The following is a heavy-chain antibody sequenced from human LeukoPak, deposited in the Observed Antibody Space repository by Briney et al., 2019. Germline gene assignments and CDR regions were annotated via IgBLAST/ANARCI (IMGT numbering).Heavy chain of an antibody. D-gene: IGHD6-13*01. V-gene: IGHV4-38-2*01. CDR2: IYHSGST. J-gene: IGHJ4*02. Sequence: SETLSLTCAVSGYSISSPYYWGWIRQPPGRGLEWIGSIYHSGSTYYNPSLKSRVTISVDTSKNQFSLKLSSVTAADTAVYYCARRLAGTEDCWGQGTLVTVSS. CDR1: GYSISSPYY. CDR3: ARRLAGTEDC.